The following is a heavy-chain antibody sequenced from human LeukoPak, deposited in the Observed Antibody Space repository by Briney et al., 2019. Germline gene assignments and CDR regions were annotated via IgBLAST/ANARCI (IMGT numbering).Heavy chain of an antibody. CDR2: RRYGVST. CDR3: ARDWE. Sequence: PSETLSLTCTVSGGSISGSPYWWGWIRQPPGKGLEWIGSRRYGVSTYYNPSLKSRVTISLDTTKNQFSVKLTSVTAADTVVYYCARDWEWGQGTLVSVSS. CDR1: GGSISGSPYW. V-gene: IGHV4-39*07. D-gene: IGHD1-26*01. J-gene: IGHJ4*02.